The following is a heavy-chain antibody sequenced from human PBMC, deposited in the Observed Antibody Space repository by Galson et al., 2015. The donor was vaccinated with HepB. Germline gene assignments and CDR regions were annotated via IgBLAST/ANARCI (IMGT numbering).Heavy chain of an antibody. CDR2: VGRSGNT. J-gene: IGHJ3*01. D-gene: IGHD2-2*01. CDR3: AKVTSPLSTRAFDF. CDR1: GFIFSDYT. Sequence: SLRLSCAASGFIFSDYTMTWVRQAPGKGLEWVSTVGRSGNTYYRDSVKGRFTVSRDNSKNTVYLQMSSLNIEDTALYYCAKVTSPLSTRAFDFWGQGTLVTVSS. V-gene: IGHV3-23*01.